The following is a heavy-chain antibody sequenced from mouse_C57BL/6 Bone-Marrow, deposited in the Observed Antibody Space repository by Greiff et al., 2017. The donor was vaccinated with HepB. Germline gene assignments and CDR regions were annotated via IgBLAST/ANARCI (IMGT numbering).Heavy chain of an antibody. CDR3: ASEYGTSYYAMDY. Sequence: EVQLQQSGPELVKPGASVKMSCKASGYTFTDYNMHWVKQSHGKSLEWIGYINPNNGGTSYNQKFKGKATLTVNKSSSTAYMELRSLTSEDSAVYYCASEYGTSYYAMDYWGQGTSVTVSS. D-gene: IGHD1-1*01. J-gene: IGHJ4*01. CDR2: INPNNGGT. CDR1: GYTFTDYN. V-gene: IGHV1-22*01.